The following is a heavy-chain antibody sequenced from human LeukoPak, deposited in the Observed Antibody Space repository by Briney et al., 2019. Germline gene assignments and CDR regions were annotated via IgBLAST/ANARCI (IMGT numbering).Heavy chain of an antibody. J-gene: IGHJ4*02. CDR1: GFTFSSYW. Sequence: GGSLRLSCAASGFTFSSYWMCWVRQAPGKGLEWVAIIKQDGSDKYYVDSVEGRFIISRDNAKNSLYLQMNSLRAEDTAVYYCLTSTRSHRFNYWGQGTLVTVSS. D-gene: IGHD2-15*01. V-gene: IGHV3-7*01. CDR3: LTSTRSHRFNY. CDR2: IKQDGSDK.